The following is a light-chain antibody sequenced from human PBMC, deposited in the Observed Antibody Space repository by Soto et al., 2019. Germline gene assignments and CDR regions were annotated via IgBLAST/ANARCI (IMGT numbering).Light chain of an antibody. CDR1: QSVSSSY. CDR3: QQYGSSPRT. V-gene: IGKV3-20*01. CDR2: GAS. J-gene: IGKJ1*01. Sequence: EIVVTQSPGTLSLSPGETATLSCRASQSVSSSYLAWYQQKPGQAPRLLIYGASSRATGIPDRFSGSGSGTDFTLTISRLEPEDFAVYYCQQYGSSPRTFGQGTQVEIK.